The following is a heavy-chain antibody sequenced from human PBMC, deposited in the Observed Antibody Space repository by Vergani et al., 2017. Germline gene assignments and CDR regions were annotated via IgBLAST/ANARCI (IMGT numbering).Heavy chain of an antibody. Sequence: QVQLQESGPGLVKPSQTLSLTCTVSGGSISSGSYYWSWIRQPAGKGLEWIGEINHSGSTNYNPSLKSRVTISVDTSKNQFSLKLSSVTAADTAVYYCARGSGSGSYYYYYYGMDVWGQGTTVTVSS. CDR3: ARGSGSGSYYYYYYGMDV. CDR2: INHSGST. V-gene: IGHV4-61*02. D-gene: IGHD3-10*01. CDR1: GGSISSGSYY. J-gene: IGHJ6*02.